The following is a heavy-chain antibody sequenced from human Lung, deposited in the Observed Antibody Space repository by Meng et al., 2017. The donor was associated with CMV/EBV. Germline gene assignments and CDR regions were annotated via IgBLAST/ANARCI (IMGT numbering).Heavy chain of an antibody. J-gene: IGHJ6*02. CDR2: IYHGGST. CDR1: GYSISSGYY. Sequence: SETXSLXCTVSGYSISSGYYWGWIRQPPGKGLEWIGSIYHGGSTYYNPSLKSRVTISVDTSKNQFSLKLSYVTAADTAVYYCAKDVKKTWYYDFWSGPRRGLYGMDVXGQGXTVTVSS. V-gene: IGHV4-38-2*02. CDR3: AKDVKKTWYYDFWSGPRRGLYGMDV. D-gene: IGHD3-3*01.